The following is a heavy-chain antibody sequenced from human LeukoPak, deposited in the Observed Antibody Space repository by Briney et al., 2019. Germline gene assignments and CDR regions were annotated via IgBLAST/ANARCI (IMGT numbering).Heavy chain of an antibody. CDR2: IRYDGSNK. CDR1: GFTFSSYG. CDR3: AKDLIVGATRVSAFDI. D-gene: IGHD1-26*01. V-gene: IGHV3-30*02. J-gene: IGHJ3*02. Sequence: GGSLRLSCAASGFTFSSYGMHWVRQAPGKGLEWVAFIRYDGSNKYYADSVKGRFTISRDNSKNTLYLQMNSLRAEDTAVYYCAKDLIVGATRVSAFDIWGQGTMVTVSS.